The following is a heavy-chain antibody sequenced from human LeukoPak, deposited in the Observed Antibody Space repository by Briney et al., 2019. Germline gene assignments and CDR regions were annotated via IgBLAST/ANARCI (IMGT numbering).Heavy chain of an antibody. D-gene: IGHD3-10*01. CDR3: ARPHYGSGSYVGYYFDY. V-gene: IGHV3-23*01. J-gene: IGHJ4*02. Sequence: PGGSLRLSCAASGFTFSSYAMSWVGQAPGKGLEWVSAISGSGGSTYYADSVKGRFTISRDNSKNTLYLQMNSLRAEDTALYYCARPHYGSGSYVGYYFDYWGQGTLVTVSS. CDR1: GFTFSSYA. CDR2: ISGSGGST.